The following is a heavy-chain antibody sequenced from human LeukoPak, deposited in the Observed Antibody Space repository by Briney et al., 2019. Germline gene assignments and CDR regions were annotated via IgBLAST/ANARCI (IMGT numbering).Heavy chain of an antibody. V-gene: IGHV3-30*02. J-gene: IGHJ4*02. Sequence: GGSLRLSCAASGFTFSSYGMHWVRQAPGKGLEWVAFIRYDGSNKYYADSVKGRFTISRDNSKNTLYPQMNSLRAEDTAVYYCAKDFILLLKLGVYEDYWGQGTLVTVSS. CDR1: GFTFSSYG. D-gene: IGHD2-8*01. CDR3: AKDFILLLKLGVYEDY. CDR2: IRYDGSNK.